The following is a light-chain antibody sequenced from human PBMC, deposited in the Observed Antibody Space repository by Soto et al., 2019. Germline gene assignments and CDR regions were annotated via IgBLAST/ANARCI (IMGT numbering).Light chain of an antibody. Sequence: QSALTQPASVSGSPGQSITISCTGTSSDVGSYKLVSWYQQHPGKAPKLMIYEVSQRPSGVSNRFSGSKSGNTASLTISGLQAEDEADYYCCSYAGSYAVFGGGTQLTVL. J-gene: IGLJ7*01. CDR3: CSYAGSYAV. CDR1: SSDVGSYKL. V-gene: IGLV2-23*02. CDR2: EVS.